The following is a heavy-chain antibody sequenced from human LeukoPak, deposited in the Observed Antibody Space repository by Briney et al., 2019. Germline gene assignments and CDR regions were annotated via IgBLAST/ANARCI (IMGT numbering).Heavy chain of an antibody. J-gene: IGHJ4*02. CDR2: ISDSGGNI. V-gene: IGHV3-23*01. CDR1: RYTFSSYA. CDR3: AKIFVRDILPGYTRYFDY. Sequence: GGSLTLSCAASRYTFSSYAMSWVRQAPGKGLEWVAAISDSGGNIYYADSVKGRFTISRDNSKDTLYLQMNSLRAEDTAVYFCAKIFVRDILPGYTRYFDYWGQGTLVTVFS. D-gene: IGHD3-9*01.